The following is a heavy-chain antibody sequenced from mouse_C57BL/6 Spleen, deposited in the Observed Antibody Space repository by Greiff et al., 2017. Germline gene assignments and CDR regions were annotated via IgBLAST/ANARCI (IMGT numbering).Heavy chain of an antibody. CDR1: GFTFSSYA. Sequence: EVQLVESGGGLVKPGGSLKLSCAASGFTFSSYAMSWVRQTPEKRLEWVATISDGGSYTYYPDNVKGRFTISRDNAKNNLYLQMSHLKSEDTAMYYCARRDLAGTLYYFDDGGQGTTLTVSS. CDR3: ARRDLAGTLYYFDD. D-gene: IGHD4-1*01. J-gene: IGHJ2*01. CDR2: ISDGGSYT. V-gene: IGHV5-4*01.